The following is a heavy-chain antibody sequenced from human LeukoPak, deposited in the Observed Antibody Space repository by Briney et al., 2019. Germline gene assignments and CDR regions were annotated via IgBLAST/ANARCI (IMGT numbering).Heavy chain of an antibody. V-gene: IGHV3-15*01. CDR1: GFTFSNAW. CDR3: TTCLRYFDCFDY. J-gene: IGHJ4*02. D-gene: IGHD3-9*01. Sequence: PGGSLRLSCAASGFTFSNAWMSWVRQAPGKGLEWVGRLKSKTDGGTTDYAAPVKGRFTISRDDSKNTLYLQMNSLKTEDTAVYYCTTCLRYFDCFDYWGQGTLVTVSS. CDR2: LKSKTDGGTT.